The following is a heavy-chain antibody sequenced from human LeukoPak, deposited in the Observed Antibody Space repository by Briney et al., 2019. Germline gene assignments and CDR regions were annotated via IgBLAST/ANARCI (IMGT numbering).Heavy chain of an antibody. V-gene: IGHV3-9*01. CDR2: IRWKSGSI. CDR1: GFTFDDYA. CDR3: AKGGPLATYYYDSSGPRYFDY. J-gene: IGHJ4*02. D-gene: IGHD3-22*01. Sequence: GGSLRLSCAASGFTFDDYAMHWVRQAPGKGLEWLSGIRWKSGSIGYADSVKGRFPISRDNAKNSLYLQMKSLRAEDTAVYYCAKGGPLATYYYDSSGPRYFDYWGQGTLVTVSS.